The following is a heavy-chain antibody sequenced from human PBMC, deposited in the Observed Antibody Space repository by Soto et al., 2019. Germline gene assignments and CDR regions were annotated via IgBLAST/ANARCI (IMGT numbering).Heavy chain of an antibody. CDR2: IFQSGSA. CDR3: ARGRGRYSSGWSWFDP. CDR1: GGTIRSPDW. J-gene: IGHJ5*02. Sequence: PSETLSLTCGVSGGTIRSPDWWTWVRQPPGKGLEWIGEIFQSGSANYTPSLESRVTISVDKSKNQFSLTLTSVTAADTAVYFCARGRGRYSSGWSWFDPWGQGILVIVSS. D-gene: IGHD6-19*01. V-gene: IGHV4-4*02.